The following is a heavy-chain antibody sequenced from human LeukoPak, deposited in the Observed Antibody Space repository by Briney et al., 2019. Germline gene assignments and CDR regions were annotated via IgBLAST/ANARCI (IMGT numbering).Heavy chain of an antibody. CDR2: IIPILGIA. Sequence: SVKVSCKASGGTFSSYTISWVRQAPGQGLEWMGRIIPILGIANYAQKFQGRVTITADKSTSTAYMELSSLRSEDTAVYYCARGYQLPSYYYYYMDVWGKWTTVTVSS. D-gene: IGHD2-2*01. CDR1: GGTFSSYT. V-gene: IGHV1-69*02. CDR3: ARGYQLPSYYYYYMDV. J-gene: IGHJ6*03.